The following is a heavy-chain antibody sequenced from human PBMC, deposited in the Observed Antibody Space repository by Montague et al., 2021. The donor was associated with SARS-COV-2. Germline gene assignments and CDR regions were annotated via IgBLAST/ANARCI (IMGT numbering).Heavy chain of an antibody. V-gene: IGHV4-39*02. D-gene: IGHD1-26*01. Sequence: SETLSLTCTVSGGPISSNNYYWDWIRQPPGKGLEWIGSIYDSGSTYCNRSLKSRATISVDTSKNHFSLKLNSVTAADTAVYHCARRGRKPLPVATTIGGFDIWGQGTMVTVSS. CDR3: ARRGRKPLPVATTIGGFDI. CDR1: GGPISSNNYY. J-gene: IGHJ3*02. CDR2: IYDSGST.